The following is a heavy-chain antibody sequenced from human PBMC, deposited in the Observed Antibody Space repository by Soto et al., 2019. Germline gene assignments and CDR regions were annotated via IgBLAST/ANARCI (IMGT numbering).Heavy chain of an antibody. D-gene: IGHD5-12*01. J-gene: IGHJ6*02. CDR1: GFIFSDNG. CDR3: AKDLRQGASGATVYGMDV. Sequence: ESGGGEVQPGTSLRLSCAASGFIFSDNGMHWVRQSPGKGLEWVAATSYDGSKTFYADSVKGRLTIYRDNSKSTLYLHMSSLRPEDTAVYYCAKDLRQGASGATVYGMDVWGQGTTVTVSS. V-gene: IGHV3-30*18. CDR2: TSYDGSKT.